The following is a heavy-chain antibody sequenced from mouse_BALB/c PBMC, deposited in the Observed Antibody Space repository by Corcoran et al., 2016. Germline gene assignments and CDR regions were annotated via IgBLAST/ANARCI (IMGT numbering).Heavy chain of an antibody. Sequence: DVQLQESGPGLVKPSQSLSLTCSVTGYSITSGYYWNWIRQFPGNKLEWMGYISYDGSNNYNPSLKNRISITRDTSKNRFFLKLNSVTTEDTATYYCARRDYGTGYYAMDYWGQGTSVTVSS. D-gene: IGHD1-1*01. CDR3: ARRDYGTGYYAMDY. V-gene: IGHV3-6*02. CDR1: GYSITSGYY. CDR2: ISYDGSN. J-gene: IGHJ4*01.